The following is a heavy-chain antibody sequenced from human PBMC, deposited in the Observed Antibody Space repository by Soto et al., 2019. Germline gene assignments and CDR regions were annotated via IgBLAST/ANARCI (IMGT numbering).Heavy chain of an antibody. CDR1: GFSRSTSGMC. CDR2: IDWDDDK. CDR3: ARTIQTTFTDYYDF. V-gene: IGHV2-70*20. D-gene: IGHD4-17*01. J-gene: IGHJ4*02. Sequence: SGPTLVNPTQTLTLTCTFSGFSRSTSGMCVSWVRQPPGKALEWLALIDWDDDKYYSTSLKTRLTISKDTSKNQVVLTMTNMDPVDTATYYCARTIQTTFTDYYDFWGRGALVIGSS.